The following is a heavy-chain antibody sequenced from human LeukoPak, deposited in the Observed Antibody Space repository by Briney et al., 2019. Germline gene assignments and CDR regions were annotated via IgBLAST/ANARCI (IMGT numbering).Heavy chain of an antibody. CDR2: ISSSSSTI. V-gene: IGHV3-48*02. CDR3: AGADRLRYFDWLRAYYFDY. CDR1: GFTFSSYS. Sequence: TGGSLRLSCAASGFTFSSYSMNWVRQAPGKGLEWVSYISSSSSTIYYADSVKGRFTISRDNAKNSLYLQMNSLRDEDTAVYYCAGADRLRYFDWLRAYYFDYWGQGTLVTVSS. J-gene: IGHJ4*02. D-gene: IGHD3-9*01.